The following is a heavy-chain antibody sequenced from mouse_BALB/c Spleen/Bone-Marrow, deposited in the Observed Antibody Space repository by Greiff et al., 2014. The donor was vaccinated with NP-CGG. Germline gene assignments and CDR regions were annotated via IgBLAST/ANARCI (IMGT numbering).Heavy chain of an antibody. D-gene: IGHD1-1*01. CDR2: IDPANGDT. V-gene: IGHV14-3*02. CDR1: GFNIKDTY. J-gene: IGHJ1*01. CDR3: TRPSFYYGSSYWYFDV. Sequence: VQLQQPGSELVKPGASVKLSCAASGFNIKDTYMHWVKQRPKQGLEWIGRIDPANGDTKYDPKFQGKATITADTSSNTAYLQLSSLTSEDTAVYYCTRPSFYYGSSYWYFDVWGAGTTVTVSS.